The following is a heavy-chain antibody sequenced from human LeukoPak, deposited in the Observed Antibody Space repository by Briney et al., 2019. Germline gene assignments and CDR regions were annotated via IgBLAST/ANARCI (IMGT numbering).Heavy chain of an antibody. CDR2: IYYSGST. CDR1: GGSISSSSYY. J-gene: IGHJ6*02. D-gene: IGHD4-17*01. Sequence: SETLSLTCTVSGGSISSSSYYWGWIRQPPGKGLEWIGSIYYSGSTYYNPSLKSRVTISVDTSKNQFSLKLSSVTAADTAVYYCARVSYGADRDYYYYGMDVWGQGTTVTVS. CDR3: ARVSYGADRDYYYYGMDV. V-gene: IGHV4-39*07.